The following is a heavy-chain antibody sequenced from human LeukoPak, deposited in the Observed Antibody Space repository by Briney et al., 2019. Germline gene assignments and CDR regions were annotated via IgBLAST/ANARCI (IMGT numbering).Heavy chain of an antibody. V-gene: IGHV4-59*01. CDR3: ARVSTLQYYYYMDA. Sequence: PSETLSLTCTVSGGSISSYYWSWIRQPPGKGLECIGYIYHSGSTNYNPSLKSRVTISVDTSNKQFSLKLSSVTAADTAVYYCARVSTLQYYYYMDAWGKGTTVTVSS. J-gene: IGHJ6*03. CDR2: IYHSGST. CDR1: GGSISSYY.